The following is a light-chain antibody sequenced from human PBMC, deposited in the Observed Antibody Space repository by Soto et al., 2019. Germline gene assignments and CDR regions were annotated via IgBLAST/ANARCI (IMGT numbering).Light chain of an antibody. CDR1: SSDVGAYNY. CDR2: DVT. V-gene: IGLV2-8*01. Sequence: QSVLTQPPSASGSPGQSVTISCTGTSSDVGAYNYVSWYQQHPGKAPKLMIYDVTKRPSEVPDRFSGSKSGNTASLTVSGLQAEDEADYYCISYAGSSIWVFGGGTKLTVL. CDR3: ISYAGSSIWV. J-gene: IGLJ3*02.